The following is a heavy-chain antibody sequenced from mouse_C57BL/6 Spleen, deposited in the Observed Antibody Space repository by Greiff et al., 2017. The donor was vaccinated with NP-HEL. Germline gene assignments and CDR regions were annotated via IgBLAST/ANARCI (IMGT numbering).Heavy chain of an antibody. J-gene: IGHJ3*01. CDR1: GYTFTSYW. V-gene: IGHV1-69*01. CDR2: IDPSDSYT. Sequence: VQLQQPGAELVMPGASVKLSCKASGYTFTSYWMHWVKQRPGQGLEWIGEIDPSDSYTNYNQKFKGKSTLTVDKSSSTAYMQLSSLTSEDSAVYYCARGAYGNYGEFAYWGQGTLVTVSA. CDR3: ARGAYGNYGEFAY. D-gene: IGHD2-1*01.